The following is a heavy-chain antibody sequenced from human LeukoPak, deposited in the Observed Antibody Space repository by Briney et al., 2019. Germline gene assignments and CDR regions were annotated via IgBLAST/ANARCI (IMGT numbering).Heavy chain of an antibody. CDR2: IQYSGKT. CDR3: AGPNYGEGCLDH. D-gene: IGHD3-10*01. J-gene: IGHJ4*02. V-gene: IGHV4-39*01. Sequence: PSETLSLTCTVSGGSISSRSYYWGWIRQSPGKGPQWIGSIQYSGKTYYNPSLKSRVTISVDTSKNQFSLKLTSVNASDTAIYYCAGPNYGEGCLDHWGQGTQVTVSS. CDR1: GGSISSRSYY.